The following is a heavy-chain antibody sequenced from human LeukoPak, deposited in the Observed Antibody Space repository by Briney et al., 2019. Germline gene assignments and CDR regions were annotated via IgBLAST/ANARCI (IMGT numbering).Heavy chain of an antibody. CDR3: ARDAGYCSSETCDDDAFDI. Sequence: GASVKVSCKASGYTFTNYGLSWVRQAPGQGLEWMGWISGYNGNATYTQKLQGRVIMTTDTSTTTAYMDLRSLRSDDTAVYYCARDAGYCSSETCDDDAFDIWGQGTMVTVSS. V-gene: IGHV1-18*01. D-gene: IGHD2-2*01. CDR1: GYTFTNYG. CDR2: ISGYNGNA. J-gene: IGHJ3*02.